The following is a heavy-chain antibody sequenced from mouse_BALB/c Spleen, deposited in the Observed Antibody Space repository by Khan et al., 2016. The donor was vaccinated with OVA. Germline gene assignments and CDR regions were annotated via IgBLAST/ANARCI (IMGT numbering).Heavy chain of an antibody. Sequence: EVELVESGGGLVKPGGSLKLSCAASGFTFSTFAMSWVRQTPAKRLEWVATISSDGDYTYYPDNVTGRFTISRDNAKNTLSLQMSSLRSEDTAMYYCARSPYGNFAYWGQGTLVTVSA. D-gene: IGHD2-1*01. CDR3: ARSPYGNFAY. CDR1: GFTFSTFA. V-gene: IGHV5-9-3*01. CDR2: ISSDGDYT. J-gene: IGHJ3*01.